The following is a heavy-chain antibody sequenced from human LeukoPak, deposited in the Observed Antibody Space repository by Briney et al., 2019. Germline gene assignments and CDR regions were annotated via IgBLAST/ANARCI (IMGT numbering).Heavy chain of an antibody. CDR2: IYYSGST. D-gene: IGHD6-13*01. Sequence: SETLSLTCTASGGSISSSSYYWGWIRQPPGKGLEWIGSIYYSGSTYYNPSLKSRVTISVDTSKNQFSLKLSSVTAADTAVYYCARGYSSSWYSSNLGYYMDVWGKGTTVTVSS. V-gene: IGHV4-39*07. J-gene: IGHJ6*03. CDR3: ARGYSSSWYSSNLGYYMDV. CDR1: GGSISSSSYY.